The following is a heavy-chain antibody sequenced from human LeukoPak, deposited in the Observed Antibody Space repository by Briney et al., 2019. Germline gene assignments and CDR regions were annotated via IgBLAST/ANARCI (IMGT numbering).Heavy chain of an antibody. CDR3: ARGLYYDILTGYYKWGQGGYYFDY. CDR2: IYHSGST. Sequence: SQTLSLTCAVSGGSISSGGYSWSWIRQPPGKGLEWIGYIYHSGSTYYNPSLKSRVTISVDRSKNQFSLKLSSVTAADTAVYYCARGLYYDILTGYYKWGQGGYYFDYWGQGTLVTVSS. D-gene: IGHD3-9*01. V-gene: IGHV4-30-2*01. CDR1: GGSISSGGYS. J-gene: IGHJ4*02.